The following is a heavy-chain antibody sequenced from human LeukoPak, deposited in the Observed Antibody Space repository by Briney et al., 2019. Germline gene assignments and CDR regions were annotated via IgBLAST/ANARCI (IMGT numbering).Heavy chain of an antibody. J-gene: IGHJ4*02. CDR2: IYYSGST. CDR1: GGSISSSSYY. V-gene: IGHV4-39*07. Sequence: SETLSLTCTVSGGSISSSSYYWGWIRQPPGKGLEWIGSIYYSGSTYYNPSLKSRVTISVDTSKNQFSLKLSSVTAADTAVYYCARGVSAFDYWGQGTLVTVSS. D-gene: IGHD6-13*01. CDR3: ARGVSAFDY.